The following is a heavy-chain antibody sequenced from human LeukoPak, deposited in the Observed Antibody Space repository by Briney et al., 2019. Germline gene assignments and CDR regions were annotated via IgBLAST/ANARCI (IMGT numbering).Heavy chain of an antibody. V-gene: IGHV3-7*01. J-gene: IGHJ2*01. CDR3: ARGADYYDSSGYYSGDWYFDL. Sequence: GGSLRLSCVATGFTFSSYWMSWVRQAPGKGLEWVANIKQDGSEKYYVDSVKGRFTISRDNSKNTLYLQMNSLRAEDTAVYYCARGADYYDSSGYYSGDWYFDLWGRGTLVTVSS. CDR2: IKQDGSEK. D-gene: IGHD3-22*01. CDR1: GFTFSSYW.